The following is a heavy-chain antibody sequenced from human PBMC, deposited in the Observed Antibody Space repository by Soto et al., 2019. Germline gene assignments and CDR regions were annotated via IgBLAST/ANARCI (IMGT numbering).Heavy chain of an antibody. V-gene: IGHV1-69*01. CDR3: ARGGYCSGGSCYDYYGMDV. Sequence: QVQLVQSGAEVKKPGSSVKVSCTASGGTFSSYAISWVRQAPGQGLEWMGGIIPIFGTANYAQKFQGRVTITADESTSTAYMELSSLRSEDTAVYYCARGGYCSGGSCYDYYGMDVWGQGTTVTVSS. J-gene: IGHJ6*02. D-gene: IGHD2-15*01. CDR2: IIPIFGTA. CDR1: GGTFSSYA.